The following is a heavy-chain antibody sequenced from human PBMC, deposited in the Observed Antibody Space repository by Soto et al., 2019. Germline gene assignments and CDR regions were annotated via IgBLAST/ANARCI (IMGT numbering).Heavy chain of an antibody. CDR2: ISSSSSYI. CDR1: GFTFSSYR. D-gene: IGHD1-1*01. Sequence: EVQLVESGGGLVKPGGSLRLSCAASGFTFSSYRMNWVRQAPGKGLEWVSSISSSSSYIYYADSVKGRFTISRDNANNSLYLQMNSLRAEGTAVYYCARVLLSWNPPFYGMYVWGQGTTVIVSS. J-gene: IGHJ6*02. V-gene: IGHV3-21*01. CDR3: ARVLLSWNPPFYGMYV.